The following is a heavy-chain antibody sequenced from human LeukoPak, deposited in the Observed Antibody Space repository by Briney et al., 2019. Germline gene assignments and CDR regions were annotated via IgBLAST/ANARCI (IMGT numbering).Heavy chain of an antibody. J-gene: IGHJ4*01. CDR1: GFTFSSYS. D-gene: IGHD2-21*02. V-gene: IGHV3-48*01. CDR2: IDSRSSSI. Sequence: GGPLRLSCAASGFTFSSYSMNWVRQAPGKGLEWVSNIDSRSSSIYYADSVKGRFTISRDNAKNSLYLQMNSLRAEDTAVYYCATGAVTAWGMFDYWGQGNLVTVSS. CDR3: ATGAVTAWGMFDY.